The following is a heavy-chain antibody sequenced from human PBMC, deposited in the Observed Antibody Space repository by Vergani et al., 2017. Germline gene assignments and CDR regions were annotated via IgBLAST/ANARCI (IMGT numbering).Heavy chain of an antibody. V-gene: IGHV3-74*02. CDR1: GFTFSSYG. CDR3: ARGPSDDYMDV. Sequence: VQLVESGGGVVQPGRSLRLSCAASGFTFSSYGMHWVRQAPGKGLEWVSRINSDGSSTSYADSVKGRFTISRDNAKNTLYLQMNSLRAEDTAVYYCARGPSDDYMDVWGKGTTVTVSS. CDR2: INSDGSST. J-gene: IGHJ6*03.